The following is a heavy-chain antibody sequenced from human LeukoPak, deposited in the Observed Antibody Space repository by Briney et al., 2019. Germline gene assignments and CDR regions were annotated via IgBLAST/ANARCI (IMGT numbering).Heavy chain of an antibody. V-gene: IGHV4-61*02. D-gene: IGHD4-11*01. Sequence: SETLSLTCTVSGGAIYSGSYYWNWIRQPAGKGLEWIGRVYPSGSTNYNPSLKSRVTISIDMSKRQFFLRLNSVTAADTAVYYCAQGQASNDAFDIWGQGTVVTVSS. CDR1: GGAIYSGSYY. CDR2: VYPSGST. J-gene: IGHJ3*02. CDR3: AQGQASNDAFDI.